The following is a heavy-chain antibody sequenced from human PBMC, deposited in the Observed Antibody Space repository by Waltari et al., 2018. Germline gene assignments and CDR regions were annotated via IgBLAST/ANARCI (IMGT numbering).Heavy chain of an antibody. CDR1: GGSFRGSS. D-gene: IGHD3-10*01. V-gene: IGHV4-34*01. J-gene: IGHJ6*03. Sequence: QVQLQPWGAGLLKPSETLSLPCAVYGGSFRGSSWSWIRPPPGKGLAWIGEINHSGSTNYNPSLKSRVAISVDTSKNQFSLKLSSVTAADTAVYYCARTKRGSGSYSFYYYYYMDVWGKGTTVTVSS. CDR2: INHSGST. CDR3: ARTKRGSGSYSFYYYYYMDV.